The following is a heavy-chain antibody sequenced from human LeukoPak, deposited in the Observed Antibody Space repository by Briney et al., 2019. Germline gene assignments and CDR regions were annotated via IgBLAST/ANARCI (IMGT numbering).Heavy chain of an antibody. D-gene: IGHD4-17*01. CDR2: TYYSGST. Sequence: TSETLSLTCTVSGGSISSGGYYWSWIRQHPGKGLEWIGYTYYSGSTYYNPSLKSRVTISVDTSKNQFPLKLSSVTAADTAVYYCARVFSLRYYFDYWGQGTLVTVSS. CDR3: ARVFSLRYYFDY. J-gene: IGHJ4*02. V-gene: IGHV4-31*03. CDR1: GGSISSGGYY.